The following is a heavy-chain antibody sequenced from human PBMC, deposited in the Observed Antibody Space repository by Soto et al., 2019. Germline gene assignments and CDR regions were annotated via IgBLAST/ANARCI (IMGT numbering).Heavy chain of an antibody. V-gene: IGHV4-34*01. CDR3: ARRGYRYGYLSY. CDR1: GASFSGYY. J-gene: IGHJ4*02. Sequence: ETLCRTCAVYGASFSGYYWSWIRQPPGKGLEWIGEINHSGSTNYNTSLKSRVTISVDTSKNQLSLKLSSVTAADTAVYYCARRGYRYGYLSYWGQGTLVTVSS. D-gene: IGHD5-18*01. CDR2: INHSGST.